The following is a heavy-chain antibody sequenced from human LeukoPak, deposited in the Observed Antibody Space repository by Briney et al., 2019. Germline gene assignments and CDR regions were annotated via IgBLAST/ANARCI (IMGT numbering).Heavy chain of an antibody. CDR1: GFTFSSYA. V-gene: IGHV3-23*01. CDR3: ARGWRRITTIFWL. CDR2: ISGSGGST. Sequence: PGGSLRLSCAASGFTFSSYAMSWVRQAPGKGLEWVSAISGSGGSTYYADSVKGRFTISRDNAKNSLYLQMNSLRAEDTAVYYCARGWRRITTIFWLWGQGTLVTVSS. J-gene: IGHJ4*02. D-gene: IGHD3-9*01.